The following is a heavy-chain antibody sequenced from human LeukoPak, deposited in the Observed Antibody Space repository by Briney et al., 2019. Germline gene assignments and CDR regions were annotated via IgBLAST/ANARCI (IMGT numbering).Heavy chain of an antibody. CDR3: AELGITMIGGV. V-gene: IGHV3-30*02. CDR2: IRYDGSRK. Sequence: GGSLRLSCAASGFIFSSYGMHWVRQAPDKGLEWVAFIRYDGSRKYYADSVKGRFTISRDNAKNSLYLQMNSLRAEDTAVYYCAELGITMIGGVWGKGTTVTISS. J-gene: IGHJ6*04. D-gene: IGHD3-10*02. CDR1: GFIFSSYG.